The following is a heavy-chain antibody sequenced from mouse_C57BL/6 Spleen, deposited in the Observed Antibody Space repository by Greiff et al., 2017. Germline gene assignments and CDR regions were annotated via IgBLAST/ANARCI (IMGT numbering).Heavy chain of an antibody. J-gene: IGHJ1*03. D-gene: IGHD1-1*01. CDR2: ISRGSSTI. Sequence: EVKVVESGGGLVKPGGSLKLSCAASGFTFSDYGMHWVRQAPEKGLEWVAYISRGSSTIYYADTVKGRFTISRDNAKNTLFLQMTSLRSEDTAMYYCARSYYYGSSYWYFDVWGTGTTVTVSS. V-gene: IGHV5-17*01. CDR1: GFTFSDYG. CDR3: ARSYYYGSSYWYFDV.